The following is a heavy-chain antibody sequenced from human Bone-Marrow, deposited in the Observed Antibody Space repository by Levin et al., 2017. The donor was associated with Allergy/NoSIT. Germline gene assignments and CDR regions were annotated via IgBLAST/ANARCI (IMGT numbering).Heavy chain of an antibody. CDR2: ITPYDNTA. J-gene: IGHJ5*02. Sequence: ASVKVSCKASGYSFRSYGINWVRQAPGQGLEWMGWITPYDNTATYAQKFQGRVTMTADTSTSTVYMELRSLRSDDTALYYWARDGYLKTHFWFDPWGQGTLVTVSS. CDR3: ARDGYLKTHFWFDP. V-gene: IGHV1-18*01. CDR1: GYSFRSYG. D-gene: IGHD5-18*01.